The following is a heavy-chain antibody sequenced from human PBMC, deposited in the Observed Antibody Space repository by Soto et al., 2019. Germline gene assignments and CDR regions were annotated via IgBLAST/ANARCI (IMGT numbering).Heavy chain of an antibody. J-gene: IGHJ5*02. D-gene: IGHD6-13*01. Sequence: RASVKVSCKASGYTFTSYAIHWVRQAPGQRLEWMGWINAGNGNTQYSQKFQGRVTITRDTSASTAYMELSSLRSEDTAVYYCARTGSSSWFWFDPWGQGTLVTV. CDR1: GYTFTSYA. CDR2: INAGNGNT. V-gene: IGHV1-3*01. CDR3: ARTGSSSWFWFDP.